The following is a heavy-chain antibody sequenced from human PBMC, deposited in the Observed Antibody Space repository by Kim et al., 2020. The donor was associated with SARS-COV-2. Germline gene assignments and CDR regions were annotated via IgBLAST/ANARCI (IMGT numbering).Heavy chain of an antibody. V-gene: IGHV3-15*01. CDR3: TTVLLGGT. J-gene: IGHJ5*02. CDR2: GGTT. D-gene: IGHD3-10*01. Sequence: GGTTDDAGPVKGRFTISRDDSKSTLYLQMNSLKTEDTAVYYCTTVLLGGTWGQGTLVTVSS.